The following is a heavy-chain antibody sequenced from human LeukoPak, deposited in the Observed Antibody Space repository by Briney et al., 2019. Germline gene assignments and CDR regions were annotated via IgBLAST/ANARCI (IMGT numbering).Heavy chain of an antibody. Sequence: SETLSLTCTVSGGSVSSGSYFWRWIRQPPGKGLEWIGFIYYNGNTNSSPSLKSRVTISVDTSKSQFSLKLTSVTAADTAVYYRARGYRSSWYQVDYWGQGTLVTVSS. CDR3: ARGYRSSWYQVDY. V-gene: IGHV4-61*01. CDR1: GGSVSSGSYF. J-gene: IGHJ4*02. D-gene: IGHD6-13*01. CDR2: IYYNGNT.